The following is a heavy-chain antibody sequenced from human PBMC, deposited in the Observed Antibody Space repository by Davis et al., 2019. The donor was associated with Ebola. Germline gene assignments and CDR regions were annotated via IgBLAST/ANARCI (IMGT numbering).Heavy chain of an antibody. D-gene: IGHD5/OR15-5a*01. Sequence: GESLKISCAASGFTFSDYYMSWIRQAPGKGLEWVSYISSSSSYTNYADSVKGRFTISRDNAKNSLYLQMNSLRAEDTAVYYCARVLRIHYGMDVWGQGTTVTVSS. CDR1: GFTFSDYY. CDR3: ARVLRIHYGMDV. CDR2: ISSSSSYT. V-gene: IGHV3-11*06. J-gene: IGHJ6*02.